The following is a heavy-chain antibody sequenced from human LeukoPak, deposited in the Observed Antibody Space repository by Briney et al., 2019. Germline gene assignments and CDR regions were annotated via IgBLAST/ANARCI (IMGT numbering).Heavy chain of an antibody. CDR1: GGSISSGDYY. Sequence: PSETLSLTCTVSGGSISSGDYYWSWIRQPPGKGLEWIGYIYYSGSTYYNPSLKSRVTISVDTSKNQFSLKLSSVTAADTAVYYCARVRRGAFYYDSSGYYYAEYFDYWGQGTLVTVSS. CDR2: IYYSGST. CDR3: ARVRRGAFYYDSSGYYYAEYFDY. V-gene: IGHV4-30-4*01. J-gene: IGHJ4*02. D-gene: IGHD3-22*01.